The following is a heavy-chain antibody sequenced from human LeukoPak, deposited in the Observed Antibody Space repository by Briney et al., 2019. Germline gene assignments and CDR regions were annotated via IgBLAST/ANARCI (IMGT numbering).Heavy chain of an antibody. CDR3: ARDFSAQVPVTIHDNWFDP. V-gene: IGHV3-7*01. CDR2: IRQDGSEK. CDR1: GFTFRSYW. D-gene: IGHD2-2*01. Sequence: GSLRLSCAASGFTFRSYWMSWLRQAPGKGPEWVANIRQDGSEKYYMDSVKGRFTISRDNAKKPLYLQMNSLRADDTAMYYCARDFSAQVPVTIHDNWFDPWGQGTLVIVSS. J-gene: IGHJ5*02.